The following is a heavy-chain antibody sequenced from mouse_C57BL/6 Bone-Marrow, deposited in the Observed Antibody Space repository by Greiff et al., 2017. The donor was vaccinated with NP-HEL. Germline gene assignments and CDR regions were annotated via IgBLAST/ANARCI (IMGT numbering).Heavy chain of an antibody. CDR2: ISYDGSN. Sequence: DVKLQESGPGLVKPSQSLSLTCSVTGYSITSGYYWNWIRQFPGNKLEWMGYISYDGSNNYNPSLKNRISITRDTSKNQFFLKLNSVTTEDTATYYCAREWLLRFYAMDYWGQGTSVTVSS. J-gene: IGHJ4*01. D-gene: IGHD2-3*01. V-gene: IGHV3-6*01. CDR3: AREWLLRFYAMDY. CDR1: GYSITSGYY.